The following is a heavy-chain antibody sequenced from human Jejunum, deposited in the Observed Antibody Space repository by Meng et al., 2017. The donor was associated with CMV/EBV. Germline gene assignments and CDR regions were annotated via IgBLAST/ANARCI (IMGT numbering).Heavy chain of an antibody. CDR1: GFTFSSYN. CDR3: VRDNAWAFDY. D-gene: IGHD2-2*01. J-gene: IGHJ4*02. Sequence: EVQLVESGGGLVKPGGSPRLSCAASGFTFSSYNMNWARQAPGKGLEWISYFSIDSSNIAYADSVKGRFTISRDNAKNSLYLQMNSLRAEDTAVYYCVRDNAWAFDYWGQGTLVTVSS. CDR2: FSIDSSNI. V-gene: IGHV3-21*03.